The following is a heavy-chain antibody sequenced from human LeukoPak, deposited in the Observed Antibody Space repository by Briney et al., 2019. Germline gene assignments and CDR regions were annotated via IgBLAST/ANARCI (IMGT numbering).Heavy chain of an antibody. D-gene: IGHD6-13*01. CDR2: IERGGST. Sequence: SETLSLTCGVYGGSFSDYFWTWIRQPSGKGLEWIGEIERGGSTVYSPTLKSRVTMSLDTSKIQFSLRLTSVTAADTAVYFCARGGLAGSSWSWFDPWGQGTLVTVSS. CDR3: ARGGLAGSSWSWFDP. J-gene: IGHJ5*02. V-gene: IGHV4-34*01. CDR1: GGSFSDYF.